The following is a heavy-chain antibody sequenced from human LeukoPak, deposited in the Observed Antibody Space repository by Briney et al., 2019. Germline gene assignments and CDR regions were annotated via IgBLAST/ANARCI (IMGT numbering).Heavy chain of an antibody. J-gene: IGHJ4*02. Sequence: SGGSLRPSCAASGFTFSSYAMSWVRQAPGKGLEWVSAISGSGGSTYYADSVKGRFTISRDNSKNTLYLQMNSLRAEDTAVYYCAKGYDESYCGGDCYFDYWGQGTLVTVSP. CDR3: AKGYDESYCGGDCYFDY. V-gene: IGHV3-23*01. CDR2: ISGSGGST. CDR1: GFTFSSYA. D-gene: IGHD2-21*01.